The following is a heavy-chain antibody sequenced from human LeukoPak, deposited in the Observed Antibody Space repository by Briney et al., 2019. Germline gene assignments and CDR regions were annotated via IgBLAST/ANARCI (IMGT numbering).Heavy chain of an antibody. D-gene: IGHD3-22*01. V-gene: IGHV1-18*01. CDR1: GYTFTSYG. CDR2: ISAYNGNT. CDR3: AREIWYYYDSSGYYPDY. Sequence: GASVKVSCKASGYTFTSYGISWVRQAPGQGLEWMGWISAYNGNTNYAQKLQGRVTMTTDTSTSTAYMELRSLRSDDTAVYYCAREIWYYYDSSGYYPDYWGQGTLVTVSS. J-gene: IGHJ4*02.